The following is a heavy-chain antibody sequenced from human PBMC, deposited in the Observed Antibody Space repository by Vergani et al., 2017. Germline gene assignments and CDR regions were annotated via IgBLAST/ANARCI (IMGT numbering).Heavy chain of an antibody. J-gene: IGHJ3*02. CDR3: AGWGSTYPLLLDAFDI. Sequence: QVQLQESGPGLVKPSQTLSLTCTVSGGSISSYYWSWIRHPPGKGLEWIGYIYYSGSTNYNPSLKSLVTISVDTSKNQFSLKLSSVTAADTAVYYCAGWGSTYPLLLDAFDIWGQGTMVTVSS. V-gene: IGHV4-59*01. CDR1: GGSISSYY. D-gene: IGHD2-2*01. CDR2: IYYSGST.